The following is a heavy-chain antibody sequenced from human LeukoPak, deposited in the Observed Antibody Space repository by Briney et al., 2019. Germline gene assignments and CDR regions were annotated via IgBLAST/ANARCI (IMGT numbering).Heavy chain of an antibody. CDR1: GGSISSYY. J-gene: IGHJ4*02. V-gene: IGHV4-59*01. D-gene: IGHD4-17*01. CDR3: ARERGDHDYGDYPPFDY. CDR2: IYYSGST. Sequence: SETLSLTCTVSGGSISSYYWSWIRQPPGKGLEWIGYIYYSGSTNYNPSLKSRVTISVDTSKNQFSLKLSSVTAADTAVYYCARERGDHDYGDYPPFDYWGQGTLVTVSP.